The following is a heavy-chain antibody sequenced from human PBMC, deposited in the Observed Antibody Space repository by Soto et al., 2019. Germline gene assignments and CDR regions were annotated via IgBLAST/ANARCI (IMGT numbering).Heavy chain of an antibody. CDR1: GFTFSSYG. CDR2: IWYDGSNK. Sequence: QVQLVESGGGVVQPGRSLRLSCGASGFTFSSYGMHWVRQAPGKGLEWVAVIWYDGSNKYYADSVKGRFTISRDNSKNTLYLQMNSLRAEDTAVYYCAREQKDGTFDYWGQGTLVTVSS. J-gene: IGHJ4*02. V-gene: IGHV3-33*01. CDR3: AREQKDGTFDY.